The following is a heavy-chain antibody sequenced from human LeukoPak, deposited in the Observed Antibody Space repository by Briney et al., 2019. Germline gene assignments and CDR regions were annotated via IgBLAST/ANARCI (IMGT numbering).Heavy chain of an antibody. D-gene: IGHD3-22*01. V-gene: IGHV3-7*01. Sequence: GGSLRLSCAASGFTFSSYWMSWVRQAPGKGLEWVANIKQDGSEKYYVDSVKGRFTISRDNAKNSLYLQMNSLRAEDTAVYYCARDAYYYDSSGQFDYWGQGTLVTVSS. CDR1: GFTFSSYW. J-gene: IGHJ4*02. CDR2: IKQDGSEK. CDR3: ARDAYYYDSSGQFDY.